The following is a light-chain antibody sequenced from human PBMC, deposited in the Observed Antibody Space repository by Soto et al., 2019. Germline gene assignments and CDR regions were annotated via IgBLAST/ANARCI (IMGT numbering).Light chain of an antibody. V-gene: IGLV1-40*01. CDR2: GNN. J-gene: IGLJ2*01. CDR3: QSYDSSLSGSV. Sequence: QSALTQPPSVSGAPGQRVTISCTGSRSNIGARYDVHWYQQLPGTAPKLLIYGNNNRPSGVPDRFSGSRSGTSASLAITGLQAEDEADYYCQSYDSSLSGSVFGGGTKLTVL. CDR1: RSNIGARYD.